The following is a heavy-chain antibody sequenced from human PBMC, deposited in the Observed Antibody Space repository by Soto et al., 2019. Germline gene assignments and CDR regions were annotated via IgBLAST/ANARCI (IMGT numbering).Heavy chain of an antibody. J-gene: IGHJ3*02. CDR3: ARCSGSGTSPDAFDI. D-gene: IGHD3-10*01. V-gene: IGHV4-34*01. Sequence: SETLSLTCAVYGGSFSGYYWSWIRQPPGKGLEWIGEINHSGSTNYNPSLKSRVTISVDTSKNQFSLKLSSVTAADTAVYYCARCSGSGTSPDAFDIWGQGTMVTVSS. CDR2: INHSGST. CDR1: GGSFSGYY.